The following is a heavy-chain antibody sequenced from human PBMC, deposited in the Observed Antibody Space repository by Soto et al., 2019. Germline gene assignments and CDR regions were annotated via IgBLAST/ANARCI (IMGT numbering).Heavy chain of an antibody. V-gene: IGHV1-69*06. CDR1: GGIFNTYA. D-gene: IGHD3-10*01. J-gene: IGHJ4*02. Sequence: QVQLVQSGPEVKEPGSSVKLTCKVSGGIFNTYAISWLRQAPGQGLEWMGGIIPIFGTPNYAQRFQGRVTITADKSTSTAYMELIRLRSDDTSVYYCARNPDYYGSENYYHRIAFWGQGTLVSVSS. CDR3: ARNPDYYGSENYYHRIAF. CDR2: IIPIFGTP.